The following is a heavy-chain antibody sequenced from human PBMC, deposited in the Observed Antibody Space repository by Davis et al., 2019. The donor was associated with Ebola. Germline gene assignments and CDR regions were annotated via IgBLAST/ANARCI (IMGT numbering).Heavy chain of an antibody. Sequence: GESLKISCAASGFTFSSYDMHWVRQATGKGLEWVSAIGTAGDPYYPGSVKGRFTISRENAKNSLYLQMNSLRAGDKAVYYCARGGNAAAGHGTDFDYWGQGTLVTVSS. V-gene: IGHV3-13*05. CDR2: IGTAGDP. CDR3: ARGGNAAAGHGTDFDY. J-gene: IGHJ4*02. CDR1: GFTFSSYD. D-gene: IGHD6-13*01.